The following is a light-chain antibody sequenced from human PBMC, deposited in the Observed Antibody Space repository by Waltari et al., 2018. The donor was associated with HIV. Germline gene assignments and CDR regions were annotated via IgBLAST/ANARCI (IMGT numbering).Light chain of an antibody. V-gene: IGKV1-5*03. J-gene: IGKJ2*01. CDR3: QQYETYYT. Sequence: DIRLTQTTSTLSAAVRDTVTITCRARQNIGTSLAWYQQKPGKAPTLLIYQASTLQNGVSSRFSGSGSGTEFTLTITSLQRDDFASYFCQQYETYYTFGQGSRLE. CDR2: QAS. CDR1: QNIGTS.